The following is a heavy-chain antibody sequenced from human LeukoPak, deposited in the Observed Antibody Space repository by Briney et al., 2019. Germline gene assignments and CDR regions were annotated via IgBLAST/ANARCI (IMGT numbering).Heavy chain of an antibody. CDR3: ALFHYGDPIFDY. CDR1: GYTFSGYY. V-gene: IGHV1-2*02. D-gene: IGHD4-17*01. Sequence: ASVKVSCKASGYTFSGYYLHWVRQAPGQGLEWMGWINPNSGGTNSAQKFQGRVTMTRDTSIITAYMELSRLRSDDTAVYYCALFHYGDPIFDYWGQGTLVTVSS. CDR2: INPNSGGT. J-gene: IGHJ4*02.